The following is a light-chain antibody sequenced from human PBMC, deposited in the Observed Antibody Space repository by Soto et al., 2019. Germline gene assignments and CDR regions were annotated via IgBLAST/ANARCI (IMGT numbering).Light chain of an antibody. CDR3: SSFTTDSTYV. CDR1: SSDVGTYNL. CDR2: TVS. J-gene: IGLJ1*01. Sequence: QSVLAQPASVSGSPEQSVTISCTGTSSDVGTYNLVSWYQQHPGKAPKLMIYTVSSRPSGVSQRFSGSKSGNTASLTISGLQAEDEADYYCSSFTTDSTYVFGTGTKVTVL. V-gene: IGLV2-14*02.